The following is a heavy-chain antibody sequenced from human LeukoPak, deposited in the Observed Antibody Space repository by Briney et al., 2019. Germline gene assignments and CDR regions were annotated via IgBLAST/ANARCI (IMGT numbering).Heavy chain of an antibody. Sequence: GGSLRLSCAASGFTFDDYAMHWVRQAPGKGLEWVSGISWNSGSIGYADSVKGRFTISRDNAKNSLYLQMNSLRAEDTALYYCAKASSYSSSWYTFAEYFQHWGQGTLVTVSS. D-gene: IGHD6-13*01. CDR3: AKASSYSSSWYTFAEYFQH. J-gene: IGHJ1*01. CDR1: GFTFDDYA. V-gene: IGHV3-9*01. CDR2: ISWNSGSI.